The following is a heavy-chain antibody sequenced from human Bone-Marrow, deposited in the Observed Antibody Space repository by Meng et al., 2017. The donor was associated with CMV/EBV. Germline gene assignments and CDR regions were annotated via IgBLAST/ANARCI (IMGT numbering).Heavy chain of an antibody. CDR2: INPNSGGT. CDR3: ARDRRLINRGYCSSTSCNDAFDI. Sequence: ASVKVSCKASGYTFTNYYVHWVRQAPGQGLEWMGWINPNSGGTNYAQKFQGRVTMTRDTSISTAYMELSRLRSDDTAVYYCARDRRLINRGYCSSTSCNDAFDIWGQGTMVTVSS. D-gene: IGHD2-2*01. CDR1: GYTFTNYY. J-gene: IGHJ3*02. V-gene: IGHV1-2*02.